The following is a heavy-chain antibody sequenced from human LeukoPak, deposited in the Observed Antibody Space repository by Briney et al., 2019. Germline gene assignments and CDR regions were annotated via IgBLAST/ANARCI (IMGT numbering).Heavy chain of an antibody. V-gene: IGHV3-15*01. Sequence: GGSLRLSCVASGFRFSDYAIHWVRQAPGKGLEWVGRIKSKTDGGTTDYAAPVKGRFTISRDDSKNTLYLQMNSLKTEDTAVYYCTTDYLYYYDSSGYYWGRDYWGQGTLVTVSS. CDR1: GFRFSDYA. J-gene: IGHJ4*02. D-gene: IGHD3-22*01. CDR3: TTDYLYYYDSSGYYWGRDY. CDR2: IKSKTDGGTT.